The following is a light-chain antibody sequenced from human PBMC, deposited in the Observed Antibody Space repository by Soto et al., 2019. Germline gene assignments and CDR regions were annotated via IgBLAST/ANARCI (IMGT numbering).Light chain of an antibody. CDR2: DAS. J-gene: IGKJ2*01. CDR3: QQRSNWPYT. Sequence: EIVLTQSPATLSLSPGERATLSCRASQSVSSYLAWFQQKPGQAPRLLIYDASNRATGIPARFSGSGSGTDFTLTISSLAPEDCDVYHCQQRSNWPYTFGKGTKLEIK. V-gene: IGKV3-11*01. CDR1: QSVSSY.